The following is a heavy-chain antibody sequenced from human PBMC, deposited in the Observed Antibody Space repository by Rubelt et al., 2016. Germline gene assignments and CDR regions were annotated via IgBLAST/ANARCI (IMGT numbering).Heavy chain of an antibody. J-gene: IGHJ4*02. CDR3: ATERYSKATLWY. V-gene: IGHV1-3*01. CDR1: GYTFTTYS. Sequence: QVQLVQSGTEVKKPGASVKVSCKTSGYTFTTYSIHWMRQAPGQRLEWMGWINAGNGNTRYSQKFQGRVTITSDTSGTTAYMELSSLRCEDTAVYYCATERYSKATLWYWGQGTLVTVSS. D-gene: IGHD5-12*01. CDR2: INAGNGNT.